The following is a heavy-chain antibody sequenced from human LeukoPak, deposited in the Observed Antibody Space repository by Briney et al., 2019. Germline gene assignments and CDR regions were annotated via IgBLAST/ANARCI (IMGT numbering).Heavy chain of an antibody. V-gene: IGHV4-34*01. Sequence: SETLSLTCAVYSGSFSGYFWTWIRHSPGKGLEWIGEINHSGTTNYNPSLKNRVTVSADTSKDQFSLRLSSVSAAATAVYHCERGRIAARLLRAFDIWGPGKMITVSS. J-gene: IGHJ3*02. CDR2: INHSGTT. D-gene: IGHD6-6*01. CDR3: ERGRIAARLLRAFDI. CDR1: SGSFSGYF.